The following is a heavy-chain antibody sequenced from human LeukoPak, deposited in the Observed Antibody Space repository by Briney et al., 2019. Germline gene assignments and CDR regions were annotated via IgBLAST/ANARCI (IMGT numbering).Heavy chain of an antibody. D-gene: IGHD3/OR15-3a*01. J-gene: IGHJ5*02. Sequence: PSETLSLTCTVSGGSITSSSYYWGWIRQPPGKGLQWIGSIYYSGSTYYNPSLKSRVTISVDTSKIQFSLKLSSVTAADTAVYYCARQEIGLRSFDPWGQGTLVTVSS. CDR3: ARQEIGLRSFDP. CDR1: GGSITSSSYY. CDR2: IYYSGST. V-gene: IGHV4-39*01.